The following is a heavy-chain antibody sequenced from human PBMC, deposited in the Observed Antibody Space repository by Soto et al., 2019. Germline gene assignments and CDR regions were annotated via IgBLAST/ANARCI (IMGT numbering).Heavy chain of an antibody. D-gene: IGHD3-22*01. CDR3: AREEYYYDSSGYYKGGGFFDY. J-gene: IGHJ4*02. Sequence: PSETLSLTCTVSGGSISRGGYYWSWIRQHPGKGLEWIGYIYYSGSTYYNPSLKSRVTISVDTSKNQFSLKLSSVTAADTAVYYCAREEYYYDSSGYYKGGGFFDYWGQGTLVTVSS. CDR2: IYYSGST. CDR1: GGSISRGGYY. V-gene: IGHV4-31*03.